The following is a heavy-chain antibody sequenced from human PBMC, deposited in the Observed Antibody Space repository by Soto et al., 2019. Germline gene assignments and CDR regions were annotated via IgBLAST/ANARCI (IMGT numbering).Heavy chain of an antibody. CDR3: AKEGLEGGY. J-gene: IGHJ4*02. D-gene: IGHD2-15*01. V-gene: IGHV3-30*18. CDR2: ISYDGSNK. CDR1: GFTFSSYG. Sequence: QVQLVESGGGVVQPGRSLRLSCAASGFTFSSYGMHWVGQAPGKGLEWVAVISYDGSNKYYADSVKGRFTISRDNSKNTLYLQMNSLRAEDTAVYYCAKEGLEGGYWGQGTLVTVSS.